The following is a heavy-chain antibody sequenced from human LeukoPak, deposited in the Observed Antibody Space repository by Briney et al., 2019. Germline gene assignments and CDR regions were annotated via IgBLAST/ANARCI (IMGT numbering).Heavy chain of an antibody. CDR1: GGSISSGGYY. V-gene: IGHV4-31*03. CDR2: IYYSGST. D-gene: IGHD3-22*01. CDR3: ARGLTFGYYYDF. Sequence: SETLSLTCTVSGGSISSGGYYWSWIRQHPGKGLEWIGYIYYSGSTYYNPSLKSRVTISVDKSKNQFSLKLSSVTAADTAVYYCARGLTFGYYYDFWGQGTLVTVSS. J-gene: IGHJ4*02.